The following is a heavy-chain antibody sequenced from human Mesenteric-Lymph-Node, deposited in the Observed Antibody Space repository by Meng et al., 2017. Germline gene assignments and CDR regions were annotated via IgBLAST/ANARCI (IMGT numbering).Heavy chain of an antibody. CDR1: GFTFSSDP. CDR3: ARGGTSGSHYIFDF. V-gene: IGHV3-23*01. J-gene: IGHJ4*02. CDR2: VAPGGAGT. D-gene: IGHD1-26*01. Sequence: GESLKISCEASGFTFSSDPMSWVRQAPGKGLEWVSTVAPGGAGTYDAGSVKGRFTISRDESKNTLYLQMNSLSPDDTAVYYCARGGTSGSHYIFDFWGQGTLVTVSS.